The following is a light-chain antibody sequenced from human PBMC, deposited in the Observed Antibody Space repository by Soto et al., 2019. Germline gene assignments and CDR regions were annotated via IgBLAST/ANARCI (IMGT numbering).Light chain of an antibody. J-gene: IGLJ2*01. CDR3: QSYDSSRVV. CDR2: GNT. Sequence: QSVLTQPPSVSGAPGQRVTISCTGNSSNIGAGYDVHWYQQFPGAAPKVLIHGNTNRPAGDPARFSGSKSGTSASLAITGLQAEDEADYYCQSYDSSRVVFGGGTKLTVL. CDR1: SSNIGAGYD. V-gene: IGLV1-40*01.